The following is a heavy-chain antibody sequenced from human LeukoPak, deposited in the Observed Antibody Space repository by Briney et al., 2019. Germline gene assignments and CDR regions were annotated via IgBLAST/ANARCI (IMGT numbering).Heavy chain of an antibody. D-gene: IGHD5-18*01. V-gene: IGHV3-15*01. CDR2: IKTKTDGGTT. CDR1: GFSFSSYS. Sequence: GGSLRLSCAASGFSFSSYSMNWVRQAPGKGLEWVGRIKTKTDGGTTDYAAPVKGRFSISRDDSKNTLYLQMNSLKTEDTAVYYCTTEGYSYGSSLDSWGQGTLLTVSS. CDR3: TTEGYSYGSSLDS. J-gene: IGHJ4*02.